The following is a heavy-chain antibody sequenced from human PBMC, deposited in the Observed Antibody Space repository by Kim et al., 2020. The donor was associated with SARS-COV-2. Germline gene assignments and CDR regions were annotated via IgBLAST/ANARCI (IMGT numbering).Heavy chain of an antibody. V-gene: IGHV4-31*02. CDR3: ARSSGIFGAIYGMDV. Sequence: PALKSRVTISVDPSKNQFSLKLSSVTAADTAVYYCARSSGIFGAIYGMDVWGQGTTVTVSS. D-gene: IGHD3-3*01. J-gene: IGHJ6*02.